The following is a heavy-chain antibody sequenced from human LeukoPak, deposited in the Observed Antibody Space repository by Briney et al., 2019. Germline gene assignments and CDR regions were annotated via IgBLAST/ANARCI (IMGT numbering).Heavy chain of an antibody. V-gene: IGHV3-49*03. CDR1: GFTFGDYL. CDR3: GSGSGWYSPDY. CDR2: IRSKAYGGTP. D-gene: IGHD6-19*01. J-gene: IGHJ4*02. Sequence: GGSLRLSCTVSGFTFGDYLMNWFRQAPGKGLEWVGFIRSKAYGGTPEYAASVRGRFTISRDDSKSIAHLQMNSLKTEDTAVYYCGSGSGWYSPDYWGQGTLVTVSS.